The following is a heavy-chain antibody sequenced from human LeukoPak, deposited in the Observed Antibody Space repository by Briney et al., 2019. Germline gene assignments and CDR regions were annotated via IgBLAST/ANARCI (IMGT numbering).Heavy chain of an antibody. CDR2: IYSGGST. V-gene: IGHV3-66*01. Sequence: GGSLRLSCADSGFTVSSNYMSWVRQAPGKGLEWVSVIYSGGSTYYADSVKGRFTISRDNSKNTLHLQMNSLRVEDTAVYYCARDRYRVNPFDCWGQGTLVTVSS. CDR1: GFTVSSNY. J-gene: IGHJ4*02. D-gene: IGHD3-16*02. CDR3: ARDRYRVNPFDC.